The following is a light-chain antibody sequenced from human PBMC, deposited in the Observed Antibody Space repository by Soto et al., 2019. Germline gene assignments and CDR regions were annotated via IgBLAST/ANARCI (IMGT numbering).Light chain of an antibody. CDR1: QGVPNNF. V-gene: IGKV3-20*01. CDR3: QKYNSAPLT. CDR2: GAS. Sequence: EIVLTQSPGTLPLSLGERATLSCRASQGVPNNFLAWYQQRPGQAPRLLIYGASRRATGIPERFSGSGSGTDFTLTISSLQPEDVATYYCQKYNSAPLTFGGGTKVEIK. J-gene: IGKJ4*01.